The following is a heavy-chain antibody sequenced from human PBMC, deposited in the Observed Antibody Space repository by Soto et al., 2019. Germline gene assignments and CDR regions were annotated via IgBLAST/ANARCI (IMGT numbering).Heavy chain of an antibody. V-gene: IGHV1-18*01. CDR3: SRVRQLVVYFYYYRDV. D-gene: IGHD6-6*01. Sequence: QVQLLQSGAEVKKPGASVKVSCKASGYTFTNYGITWVRQAPGQGLEWMGWISAYNGNTHDTQSLQGRVTMATDTYTSTAYMVLRGLGADDTAVYYCSRVRQLVVYFYYYRDVWGKGPTVTVSS. CDR2: ISAYNGNT. J-gene: IGHJ6*03. CDR1: GYTFTNYG.